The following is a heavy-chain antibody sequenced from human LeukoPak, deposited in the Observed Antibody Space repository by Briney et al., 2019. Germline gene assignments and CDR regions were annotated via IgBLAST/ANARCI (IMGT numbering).Heavy chain of an antibody. CDR3: ARGGGYNYGTFDY. D-gene: IGHD5-18*01. Sequence: GESLKISCKDSGYRFTNYWIGWVRQMPGKGLEWMGIIYPGDSDTRYSPSFQGQVPISADKSISTAYLQWSSLKASDTAMYYCARGGGYNYGTFDYWGQGSLVTVSS. CDR1: GYRFTNYW. CDR2: IYPGDSDT. V-gene: IGHV5-51*01. J-gene: IGHJ4*02.